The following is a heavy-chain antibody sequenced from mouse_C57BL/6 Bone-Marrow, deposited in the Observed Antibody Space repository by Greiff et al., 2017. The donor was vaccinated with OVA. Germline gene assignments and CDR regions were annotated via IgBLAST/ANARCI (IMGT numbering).Heavy chain of an antibody. CDR1: GYTFTSYG. J-gene: IGHJ3*01. V-gene: IGHV1-69*01. Sequence: QVQLQQSGAELARPGASVKLSCKASGYTFTSYGISWVKQRTGQGLEWIGEIDPSDSYTNYNQKFKGKSTLTVDKSSSTAYMQLSSLTSEDSAVYYCAMEGFYYGTSFAYWGQGTLVTVSA. CDR3: AMEGFYYGTSFAY. CDR2: IDPSDSYT. D-gene: IGHD2-1*01.